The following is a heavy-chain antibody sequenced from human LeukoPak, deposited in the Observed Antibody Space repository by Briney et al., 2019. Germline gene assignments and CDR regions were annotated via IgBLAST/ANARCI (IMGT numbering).Heavy chain of an antibody. V-gene: IGHV1-2*02. J-gene: IGHJ5*02. CDR2: INPNSGGT. CDR3: ARDKNCSSTSCYKSWFDP. D-gene: IGHD2-2*01. Sequence: LRASVKVSCKASGYTFTGYYMHWVRQAPGQGLEWMGWINPNSGGTNYAQKFQGRVTMTRDTSISTAYMELSRLRSDDTAVYYCARDKNCSSTSCYKSWFDPWGQGTLVTVSS. CDR1: GYTFTGYY.